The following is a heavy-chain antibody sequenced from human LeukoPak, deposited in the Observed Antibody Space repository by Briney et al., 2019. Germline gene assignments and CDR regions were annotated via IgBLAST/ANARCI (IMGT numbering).Heavy chain of an antibody. CDR1: GYTFTSYA. CDR3: ARDPPGRPYSSSSYG. CDR2: IIPMFGTA. V-gene: IGHV1-69*06. J-gene: IGHJ4*02. Sequence: SVKVSCKASGYTFTSYAMNWVRQAPGQGLEWMGGIIPMFGTANYAQKFQGRVTITADKSTSTAYMELSSLRSEDTAVYYCARDPPGRPYSSSSYGWGQGTLVTVSS. D-gene: IGHD6-6*01.